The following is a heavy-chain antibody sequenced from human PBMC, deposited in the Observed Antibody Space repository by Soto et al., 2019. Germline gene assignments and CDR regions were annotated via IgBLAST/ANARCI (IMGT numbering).Heavy chain of an antibody. V-gene: IGHV3-30-3*01. CDR2: ISYDGSNK. J-gene: IGHJ4*02. D-gene: IGHD2-2*01. CDR3: ARDGLYIGDPAAPLDY. Sequence: QVQLVESGGGVVQPGRSLRLSCAASGFTFSSSAMHWVRQAPGKGLDWVALISYDGSNKYYADSVKGRFTISRDNSKNTLYLQINSLRPEDTAVYYCARDGLYIGDPAAPLDYWGQGTLVTVSS. CDR1: GFTFSSSA.